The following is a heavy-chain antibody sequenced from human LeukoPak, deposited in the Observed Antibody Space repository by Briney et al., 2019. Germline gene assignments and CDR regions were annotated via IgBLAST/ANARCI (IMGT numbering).Heavy chain of an antibody. CDR2: IGRGGGSI. D-gene: IGHD2-15*01. CDR3: APCSGGSCYSGGYFEY. CDR1: VFTFSSYE. V-gene: IGHV3-48*03. J-gene: IGHJ4*02. Sequence: PGGCLRLSCAASVFTFSSYEMNWVRQAPGNGLEWGSYIGRGGGSIYYADSVKGRFTISRDNAKKSLYLQMNSLRAEDTALYYCAPCSGGSCYSGGYFEYWGQGTLVTVSS.